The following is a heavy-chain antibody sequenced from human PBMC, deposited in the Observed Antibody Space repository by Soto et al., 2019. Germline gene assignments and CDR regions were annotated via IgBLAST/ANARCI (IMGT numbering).Heavy chain of an antibody. CDR3: TRCGIRYHSIGFYLGIDGMDV. Sequence: QVQLVQSGAEVNKPESSVRVSCKASGGTFNNYAITWVRQAPGQGLEWMGGTIPMFGTTNYAEKFQGRVTITADESTNTAYMELSSLRSEDTAVYYCTRCGIRYHSIGFYLGIDGMDVWGQGTTVIVSS. D-gene: IGHD3-22*01. J-gene: IGHJ6*02. V-gene: IGHV1-69*12. CDR2: TIPMFGTT. CDR1: GGTFNNYA.